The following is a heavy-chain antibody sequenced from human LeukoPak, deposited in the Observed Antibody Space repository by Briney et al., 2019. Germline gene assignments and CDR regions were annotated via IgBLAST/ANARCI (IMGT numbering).Heavy chain of an antibody. CDR2: IIPIFGTA. CDR3: ARGAGAYDSSGYYSS. V-gene: IGHV1-69*13. CDR1: GGTFSSYA. J-gene: IGHJ5*02. Sequence: PVKVSCKASGGTFSSYAISWVRQAPGQGLEWMGGIIPIFGTANYAQKFQGRVTITADESTSTAYMELSSLRSEDTAVYYCARGAGAYDSSGYYSSWGQGTLVTVSS. D-gene: IGHD3-22*01.